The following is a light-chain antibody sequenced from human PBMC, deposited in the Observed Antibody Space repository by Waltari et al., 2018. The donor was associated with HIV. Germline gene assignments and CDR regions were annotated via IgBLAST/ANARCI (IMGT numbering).Light chain of an antibody. V-gene: IGLV4-69*01. CDR1: SGHTNYA. CDR3: QTWGSGIVV. J-gene: IGLJ2*01. Sequence: QLGLTQSPSVSASLGASVKLTCTLSSGHTNYAIAWHQQRPGKGPRFLMRLNSNGSHTKGDGIPVRFSGSSSGAERYLTISSLQSEDETDYFCQTWGSGIVVFGGGTTLSVL. CDR2: LNSNGSH.